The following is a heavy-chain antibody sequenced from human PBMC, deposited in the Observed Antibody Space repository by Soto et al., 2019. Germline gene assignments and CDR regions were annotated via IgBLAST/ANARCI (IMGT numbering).Heavy chain of an antibody. D-gene: IGHD5-12*01. Sequence: GASVKVSCKASGGTFNNYPITWVRQAPGEGLEWMGGSIPIFGTANYAQNFQGRVTISVDESTSTACMELSSLRSEDTAVYYCARGRGYSGDDHYYYFDMDVWGQGTTVTVSS. CDR1: GGTFNNYP. V-gene: IGHV1-69*13. CDR3: ARGRGYSGDDHYYYFDMDV. J-gene: IGHJ6*02. CDR2: SIPIFGTA.